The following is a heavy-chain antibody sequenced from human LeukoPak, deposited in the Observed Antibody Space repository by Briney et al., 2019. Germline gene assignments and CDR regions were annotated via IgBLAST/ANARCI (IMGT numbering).Heavy chain of an antibody. J-gene: IGHJ3*01. V-gene: IGHV6-1*01. Sequence: SQTLSLTCAISGDSVSSNSAAWNWIRQSPSRGLEWLGRTYYSSKWYNDYAVSVKSRITIIPDTSKNQCSLQLNSVTPEDTAVYYCARAPTRKAVAGTWGQGTMVTVSS. CDR2: TYYSSKWYN. CDR3: ARAPTRKAVAGT. CDR1: GDSVSSNSAA. D-gene: IGHD6-19*01.